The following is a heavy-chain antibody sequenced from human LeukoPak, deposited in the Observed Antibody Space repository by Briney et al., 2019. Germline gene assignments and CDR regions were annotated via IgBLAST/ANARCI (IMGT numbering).Heavy chain of an antibody. V-gene: IGHV4-61*01. CDR3: ARDQRCSSTSCYGTLDY. D-gene: IGHD2-2*01. J-gene: IGHJ4*02. CDR1: GGSVSSGSYY. Sequence: PSETLSLTCTVSGGSVSSGSYYRSWIRQPPGKGLEWIGYIYYSGSTNYNPSLKSRVTISVDTSKNQFSLKLSSVTAADTAVYYCARDQRCSSTSCYGTLDYWGQGTLVTVSS. CDR2: IYYSGST.